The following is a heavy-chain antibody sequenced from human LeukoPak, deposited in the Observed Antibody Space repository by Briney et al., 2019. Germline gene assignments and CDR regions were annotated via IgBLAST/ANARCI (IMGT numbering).Heavy chain of an antibody. Sequence: AGGSLRLSCAASGFTFSSYAMSWVRQAPGKGLEWVSAISGSGGSTYYADSVKGRFTISRDNSKNTLYLQMNSLRAEDTAVYYCAKDLYSYGYLPGYWGQGTLVTVSS. J-gene: IGHJ4*02. CDR2: ISGSGGST. D-gene: IGHD5-18*01. V-gene: IGHV3-23*01. CDR3: AKDLYSYGYLPGY. CDR1: GFTFSSYA.